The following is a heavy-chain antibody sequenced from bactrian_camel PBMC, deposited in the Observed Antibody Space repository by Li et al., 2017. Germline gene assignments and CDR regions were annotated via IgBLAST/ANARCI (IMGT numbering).Heavy chain of an antibody. CDR1: GFIYPAYC. J-gene: IGHJ6*01. V-gene: IGHV3S53*01. CDR2: IDIDGTT. CDR3: AKNRYGGSWYGWGSDFGY. D-gene: IGHD6*01. Sequence: QLVESGGGSVQPGGSLRLSCPVSGFIYPAYCMAWFRQAPGKAREGVAAIDIDGTTSYADSVKGRFTISADNTNNILYLQMNSLKSEDSALYYCAKNRYGGSWYGWGSDFGYWGQGTQVTVS.